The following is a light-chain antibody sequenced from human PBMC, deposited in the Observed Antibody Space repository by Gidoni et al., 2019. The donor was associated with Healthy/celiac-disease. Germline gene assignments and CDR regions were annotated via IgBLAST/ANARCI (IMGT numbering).Light chain of an antibody. CDR2: AAS. CDR1: QGINSY. J-gene: IGKJ3*01. CDR3: QQYYSYPFT. V-gene: IGKV1-8*01. Sequence: AIRMTQSPSSFSASTGDRVTITCRASQGINSYLSWYQQKPGKATKLLIYAASTLQSGVPSRFSGSEAGTDFTLTISCLQSEDFATYYCQQYYSYPFTFGPGTKVDIK.